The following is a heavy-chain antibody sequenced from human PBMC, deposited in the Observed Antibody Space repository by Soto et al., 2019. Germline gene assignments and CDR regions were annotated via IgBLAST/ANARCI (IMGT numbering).Heavy chain of an antibody. CDR2: INPSSGTT. D-gene: IGHD3-16*01. CDR3: ASEWANNTVIGGVTYRYYHGMDA. V-gene: IGHV1-46*01. CDR1: VYRFTTYY. Sequence: GATVKVSCKASVYRFTTYYIQWVRHAPGHGPEWLGIINPSSGTTRYAQNFQGRVTLTRDTSTRTVYMELTGLRSEDSAVYYCASEWANNTVIGGVTYRYYHGMDAWGQGTTVTVSS. J-gene: IGHJ6*02.